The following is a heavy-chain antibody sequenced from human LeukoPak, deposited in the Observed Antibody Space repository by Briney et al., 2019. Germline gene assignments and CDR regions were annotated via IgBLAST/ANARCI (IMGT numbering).Heavy chain of an antibody. CDR1: GFTFSSYA. D-gene: IGHD6-13*01. Sequence: GGSLRLSCAASGFTFSSYAMCWVRQAPGKGLEWVSAISGSGGSTYYADSVKGRFTISRDNSKNTLYLQMNSLRAEDTAVYYCAKGDSVLKAAVLGLWGQRTLVTVSS. J-gene: IGHJ4*02. CDR2: ISGSGGST. CDR3: AKGDSVLKAAVLGL. V-gene: IGHV3-23*01.